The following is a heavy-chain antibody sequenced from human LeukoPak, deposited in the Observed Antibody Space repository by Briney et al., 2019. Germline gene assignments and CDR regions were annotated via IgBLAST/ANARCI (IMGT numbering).Heavy chain of an antibody. D-gene: IGHD4-23*01. CDR1: GGSISSYY. J-gene: IGHJ4*02. CDR3: ARSSTTVVNFLDY. Sequence: KASETLSLTCTVSGGSISSYYWSWIRQPPGKGLEWIGYIYYSGSTNYNPSLKSRATISVDTSKNQFSLKLSSVTAADTAVYYCARSSTTVVNFLDYWGQGTLVTVSS. V-gene: IGHV4-59*01. CDR2: IYYSGST.